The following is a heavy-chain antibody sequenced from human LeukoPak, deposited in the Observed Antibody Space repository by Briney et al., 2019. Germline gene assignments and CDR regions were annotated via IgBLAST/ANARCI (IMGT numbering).Heavy chain of an antibody. CDR1: GFTFNNYW. Sequence: GGSLRLSCAASGFTFNNYWMHWVRQAPGKGLVWVSRINSDGSSTTYADSVKGRFTMSRDNAKNTLYLQMNSLRAEDTAVYYCARVKQWPVSFDYWGQGTLVTVS. CDR3: ARVKQWPVSFDY. J-gene: IGHJ4*02. V-gene: IGHV3-74*01. D-gene: IGHD6-19*01. CDR2: INSDGSST.